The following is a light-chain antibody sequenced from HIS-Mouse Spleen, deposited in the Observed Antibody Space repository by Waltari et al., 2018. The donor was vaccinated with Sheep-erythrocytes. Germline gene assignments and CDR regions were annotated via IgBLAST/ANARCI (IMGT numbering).Light chain of an antibody. CDR1: SSDVGGYNY. Sequence: QSALTQPASVSGSPGQSITISCTGTSSDVGGYNYVSWYQQHPGKAPKLMIYEGSKRPSGVVNRFSGSKSGNTASLTISGLQAEDEADYYCCSYAGSSTPWVFGGGTKLTVL. CDR2: EGS. J-gene: IGLJ3*02. CDR3: CSYAGSSTPWV. V-gene: IGLV2-23*01.